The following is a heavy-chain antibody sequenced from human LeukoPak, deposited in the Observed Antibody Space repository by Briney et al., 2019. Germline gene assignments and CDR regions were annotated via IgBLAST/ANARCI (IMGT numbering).Heavy chain of an antibody. CDR3: ARVSGRLERQSDLDY. CDR2: ISGDSTYI. Sequence: GGSLRLSCAASGFTFASYSMNWARQAPGEGLEWVSSISGDSTYIYNAGSVKGRFTISRDNAQASLYLQMISLRADDTAVYYCARVSGRLERQSDLDYWGQGTLVIVSS. J-gene: IGHJ4*02. D-gene: IGHD1-1*01. V-gene: IGHV3-21*01. CDR1: GFTFASYS.